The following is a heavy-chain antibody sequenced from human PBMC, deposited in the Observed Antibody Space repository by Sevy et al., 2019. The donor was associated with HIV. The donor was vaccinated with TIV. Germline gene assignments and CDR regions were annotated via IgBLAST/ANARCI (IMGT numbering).Heavy chain of an antibody. Sequence: HGGSLRLSCAASGITVSRNYMSWVRQAPGKGLEWVSVIYGDGTSTSYHADSVKGRFAISRDNFKNTLYLQMNSLRAEDTAVYYCARNNDDLRGLYYYMDVWGKGTTVTVSS. D-gene: IGHD4-17*01. CDR3: ARNNDDLRGLYYYMDV. CDR2: IYGDGTS. J-gene: IGHJ6*03. CDR1: GITVSRNY. V-gene: IGHV3-66*02.